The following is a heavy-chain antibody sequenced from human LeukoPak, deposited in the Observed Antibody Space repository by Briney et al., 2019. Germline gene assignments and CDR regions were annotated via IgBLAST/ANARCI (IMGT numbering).Heavy chain of an antibody. CDR1: GGSISSYY. V-gene: IGHV4-4*07. Sequence: SETLSLTCTVSGGSISSYYWSWIRQPAGKGLEWIGRIYTSGSTNYNPSLKSRVTMSVDTSKNQFSLKLSSVTAADTAVYYCARAHSSGWSTLWYFDYWGQGTLVTVSS. D-gene: IGHD6-19*01. CDR2: IYTSGST. CDR3: ARAHSSGWSTLWYFDY. J-gene: IGHJ4*02.